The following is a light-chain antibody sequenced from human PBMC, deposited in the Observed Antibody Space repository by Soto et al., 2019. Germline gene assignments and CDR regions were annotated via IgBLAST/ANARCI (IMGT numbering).Light chain of an antibody. V-gene: IGLV2-14*01. J-gene: IGLJ1*01. CDR1: RSDVGGYNF. Sequence: QSALTQPASVSGSPGQSITISCTGTRSDVGGYNFVSWFQQHPGKAPKLIIYEVTNRPSGISNRFSGSKSGNMASLTISGLQAEDEADYYCSSYRSSSLYVFGTGTKLTVL. CDR3: SSYRSSSLYV. CDR2: EVT.